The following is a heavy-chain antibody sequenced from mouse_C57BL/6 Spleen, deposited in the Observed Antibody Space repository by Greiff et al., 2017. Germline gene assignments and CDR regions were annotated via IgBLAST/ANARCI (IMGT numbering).Heavy chain of an antibody. CDR1: GYSFTSGYY. J-gene: IGHJ1*03. CDR3: AIRRDERLGYWYFDV. CDR2: ISYDGSN. Sequence: EESGPGLVKPSQSLSLTCSVTGYSFTSGYYWNWIRQFPGNKLEWMGYISYDGSNNYNPSLKNRISITRDTTTNLFFLKLNSVTTEDTSTYNCAIRRDERLGYWYFDVWGTGTTVTVSS. V-gene: IGHV3-6*01. D-gene: IGHD3-2*02.